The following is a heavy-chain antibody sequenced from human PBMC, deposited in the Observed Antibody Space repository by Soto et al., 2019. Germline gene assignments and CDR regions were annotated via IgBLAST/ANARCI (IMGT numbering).Heavy chain of an antibody. V-gene: IGHV1-69*01. D-gene: IGHD3-22*01. CDR3: ASSRLRNPPMSHPPKNYYFESSGYSLGAFDI. CDR2: IIPIFGTA. Sequence: QVQLVQSGAEVKKPGSSVKVSCKASGGTFSSYAISWVRQAPGQGLEWMGGIIPIFGTANYAQKFQGRVTMPAAECTSTADLELSRLRSGDTAVYYCASSRLRNPPMSHPPKNYYFESSGYSLGAFDIWGQGTLVTFSS. J-gene: IGHJ3*02. CDR1: GGTFSSYA.